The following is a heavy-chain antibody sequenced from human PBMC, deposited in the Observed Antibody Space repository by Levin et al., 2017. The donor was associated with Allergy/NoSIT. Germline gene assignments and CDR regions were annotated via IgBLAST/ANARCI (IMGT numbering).Heavy chain of an antibody. CDR1: GGSISSYY. CDR3: ARDSRRRDSSSWYGPHFYWFDP. D-gene: IGHD6-13*01. V-gene: IGHV4-59*01. J-gene: IGHJ5*02. CDR2: IYYSGST. Sequence: PSETLSLTCTVSGGSISSYYWSWIRQPPGKGLEWIGYIYYSGSTNYNPSLKSRVTISVDTSKNQFSLKLSSVTAADTAVYYCARDSRRRDSSSWYGPHFYWFDPWGQGTLVTVSS.